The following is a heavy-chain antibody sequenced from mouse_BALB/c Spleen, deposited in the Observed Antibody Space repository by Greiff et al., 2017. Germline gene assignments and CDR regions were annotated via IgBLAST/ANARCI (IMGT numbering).Heavy chain of an antibody. CDR3: ARMGVYDGYDDYAMDY. J-gene: IGHJ4*01. CDR2: IWCDDDN. CDR1: GFSLRTSGMG. V-gene: IGHV8-8*01. D-gene: IGHD2-2*01. Sequence: QVTLKESGPGILQPSQTLSLSCSFSGFSLRTSGMGVVWIRPPSGQGLEWLALIWCDDDNYYNTALDSGLTISKDTSKNQVFLKIASVDTAATATYYCARMGVYDGYDDYAMDYWGQGTSVTVSS.